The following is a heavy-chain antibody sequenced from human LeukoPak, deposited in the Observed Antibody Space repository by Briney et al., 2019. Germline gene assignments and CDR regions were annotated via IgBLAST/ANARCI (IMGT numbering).Heavy chain of an antibody. D-gene: IGHD6-13*01. J-gene: IGHJ4*02. CDR3: ARGHSSSWSDY. Sequence: GGSLRLSCAASGFTFSSYSMNWVRQAPGKGLEWVSSISSSSSYIYHADSVKGRFTISRDNAKNSLYLQMNSLRAEDTAVYYCARGHSSSWSDYWGQGTLVTVSS. V-gene: IGHV3-21*01. CDR1: GFTFSSYS. CDR2: ISSSSSYI.